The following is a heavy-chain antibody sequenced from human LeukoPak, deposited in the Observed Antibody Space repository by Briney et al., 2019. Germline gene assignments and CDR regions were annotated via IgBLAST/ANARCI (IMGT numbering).Heavy chain of an antibody. J-gene: IGHJ5*02. CDR1: GGSISSYY. Sequence: PSETLSLTCTVSGGSISSYYWSWIRQPPGKGLEWIGYIYYSGSTNYSPSLKSRVTISVDTSKNQFSLKLSSVTAADTAVYYCARDVIGFCSGGSCYSRWFDPWGQGTLVTVSS. CDR2: IYYSGST. V-gene: IGHV4-59*01. CDR3: ARDVIGFCSGGSCYSRWFDP. D-gene: IGHD2-15*01.